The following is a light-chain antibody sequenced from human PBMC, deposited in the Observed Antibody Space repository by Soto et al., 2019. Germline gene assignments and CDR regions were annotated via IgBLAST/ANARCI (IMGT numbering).Light chain of an antibody. CDR1: SSDFGSYKF. J-gene: IGLJ1*01. CDR3: FSFTSTNTHV. CDR2: ETS. Sequence: QSVLTQPASVSGSPGQSVTISCTGTSSDFGSYKFVSRYQHHPGKVPKVIIYETSKRPSGVSDRFSGSKSGNTASLTISGLQAEDEADYYCFSFTSTNTHVFGSGTKVTVL. V-gene: IGLV2-23*01.